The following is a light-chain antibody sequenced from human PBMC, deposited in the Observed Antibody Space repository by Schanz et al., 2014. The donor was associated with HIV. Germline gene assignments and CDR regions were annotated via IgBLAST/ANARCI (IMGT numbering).Light chain of an antibody. V-gene: IGLV1-36*01. J-gene: IGLJ3*02. CDR3: AAWDDSLKAWV. Sequence: QSVLTQPPSVSEAPRQRVTISCCGSSSNIGGNAVNWCQQLPGKAPKLLLFNNNQRPAGVPDRFSGSKSGTSASLAISGLQSEDEAHYYCAAWDDSLKAWVFGGGTQLTVL. CDR1: SSNIGGNA. CDR2: NNN.